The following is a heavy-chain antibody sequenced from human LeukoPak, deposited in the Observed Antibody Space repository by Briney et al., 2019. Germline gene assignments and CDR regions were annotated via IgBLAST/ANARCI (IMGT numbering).Heavy chain of an antibody. CDR3: AKDHSAKGYYFDY. D-gene: IGHD3-10*01. CDR2: IRYDGSNK. V-gene: IGHV3-30*02. J-gene: IGHJ4*02. Sequence: GGSLRLSCAASGFTFSSYGMHWVRQAPGKAREWVAFIRYDGSNKYYADSVKGRFTISRDNSKNTLYLQMNSLRAEDTAVYYCAKDHSAKGYYFDYWGQGTLVTVSS. CDR1: GFTFSSYG.